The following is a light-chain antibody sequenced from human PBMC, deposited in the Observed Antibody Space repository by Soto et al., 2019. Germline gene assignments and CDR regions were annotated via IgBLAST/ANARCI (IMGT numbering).Light chain of an antibody. Sequence: DIVMTQSPLSLLVTPGEPASISCRSSQSLVHSNGYNYLDWYLQKPGQSPQLLIYLGSNRASGVPDRFSGSGSGTDFTLKISRVRAEDVGVYYCMQALQTPPAFGQGPKVEIK. CDR2: LGS. J-gene: IGKJ1*01. CDR1: QSLVHSNGYNY. V-gene: IGKV2-28*01. CDR3: MQALQTPPA.